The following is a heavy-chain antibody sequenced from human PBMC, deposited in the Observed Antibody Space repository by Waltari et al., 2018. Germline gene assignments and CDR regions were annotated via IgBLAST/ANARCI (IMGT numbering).Heavy chain of an antibody. V-gene: IGHV4-39*07. CDR3: ARDYGGNFDY. CDR1: GGSISSSSYY. J-gene: IGHJ4*02. D-gene: IGHD2-15*01. Sequence: QLQLQESGPGLVKPSETLSLTCTVSGGSISSSSYYWGWLRQPPGKGLEWIGSIYYSGSTYYNPSIKSRVTRAVDTSKNQFSLKLSSVTAADTAVYYCARDYGGNFDYWGQGTLVTVSS. CDR2: IYYSGST.